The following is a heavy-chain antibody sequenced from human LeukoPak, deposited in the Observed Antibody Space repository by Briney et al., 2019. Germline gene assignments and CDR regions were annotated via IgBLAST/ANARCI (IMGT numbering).Heavy chain of an antibody. V-gene: IGHV1-8*02. Sequence: GASVKVSCKASGYTFTSYYMHWVRQATGQGLEWMGWMNPNSGNTGYAQKFQGRVTMTRNTSISTAYMELSSLRSEDTAVYYCARGRTQFTGGNWFDPWGQGTLVTVSS. CDR2: MNPNSGNT. D-gene: IGHD3-10*01. CDR1: GYTFTSYY. J-gene: IGHJ5*02. CDR3: ARGRTQFTGGNWFDP.